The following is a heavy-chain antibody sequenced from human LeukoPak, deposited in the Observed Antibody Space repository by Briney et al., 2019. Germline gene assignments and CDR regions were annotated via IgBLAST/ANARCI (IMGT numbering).Heavy chain of an antibody. D-gene: IGHD3-3*01. CDR1: GFTFSSFS. CDR3: ARDVDYDFWSGYYDY. Sequence: GGSLRLSCAASGFTFSSFSMNWVRQAPGKGLEWVSSISSSSLYIYYADSVKGRFTISRDNAKNSLYLQMNSLRAEDTAVYYCARDVDYDFWSGYYDYWGQGTLVTVSS. V-gene: IGHV3-21*01. J-gene: IGHJ4*02. CDR2: ISSSSLYI.